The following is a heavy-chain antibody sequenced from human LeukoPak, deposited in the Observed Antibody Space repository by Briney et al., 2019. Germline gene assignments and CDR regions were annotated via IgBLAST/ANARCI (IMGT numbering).Heavy chain of an antibody. V-gene: IGHV3-64D*06. J-gene: IGHJ4*02. Sequence: GESLKISCSASGFTFSSYAMHWVRQAPGKGLEYVSAISSNGGSTYYADSVKGRFTISRDNSKNTLYLQMSSLRAEDTAVYYCVKNRLTTVVTPNAFDYWGQGTLVTVSS. D-gene: IGHD4-23*01. CDR1: GFTFSSYA. CDR2: ISSNGGST. CDR3: VKNRLTTVVTPNAFDY.